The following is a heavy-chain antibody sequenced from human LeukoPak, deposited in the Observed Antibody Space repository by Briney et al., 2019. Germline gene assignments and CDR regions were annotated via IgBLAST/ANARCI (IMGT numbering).Heavy chain of an antibody. V-gene: IGHV3-48*03. Sequence: KPGGSLRLSCPTSGFTFSSYEISWVRQAPGKGLEWVSYISSSGSTIYYADSVRGRFTISRDNANNSLSLQMSGLRAEDTAVYYCASETNLISSGLDYWGLGTLVTVSS. CDR1: GFTFSSYE. J-gene: IGHJ4*02. D-gene: IGHD3-10*01. CDR3: ASETNLISSGLDY. CDR2: ISSSGSTI.